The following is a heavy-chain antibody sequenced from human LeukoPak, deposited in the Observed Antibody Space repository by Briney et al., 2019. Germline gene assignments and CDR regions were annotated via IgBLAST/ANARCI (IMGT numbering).Heavy chain of an antibody. CDR2: IYTSGST. CDR1: GGSISSGSYY. D-gene: IGHD6-13*01. J-gene: IGHJ6*03. Sequence: SETLSLTCTVSGGSISSGSYYWSWIRQPAGKGLEWIGRIYTSGSTNYNPSLKSRDTISVDTSKNQFSLKLSSVTAADTAVYYCARDGTRSESYDASYYYYYYMDVWGKGTTVTVSS. V-gene: IGHV4-61*02. CDR3: ARDGTRSESYDASYYYYYYMDV.